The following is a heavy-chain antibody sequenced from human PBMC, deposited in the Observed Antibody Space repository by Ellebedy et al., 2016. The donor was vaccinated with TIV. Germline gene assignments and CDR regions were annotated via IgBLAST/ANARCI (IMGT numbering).Heavy chain of an antibody. CDR2: INPGGGST. V-gene: IGHV1-46*01. CDR3: ARERPDILTGYTTEWGSNPIDY. D-gene: IGHD3-9*01. J-gene: IGHJ4*02. CDR1: GYSFTGYY. Sequence: AASVKVSCKASGYSFTGYYIYWVRQAPGQGLEWMGIINPGGGSTSYAQKFQGRVTMTRDTSTSTVNMELSSLRPEDTAVYYCARERPDILTGYTTEWGSNPIDYWGQGTLVTVSS.